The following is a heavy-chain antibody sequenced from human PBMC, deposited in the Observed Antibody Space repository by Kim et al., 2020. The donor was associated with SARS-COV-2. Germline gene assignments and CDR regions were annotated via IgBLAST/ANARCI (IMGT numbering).Heavy chain of an antibody. J-gene: IGHJ4*02. V-gene: IGHV4-34*01. Sequence: SGSTNYNPSLKSRVTISVDTSKNQFSLKLSSVTAADTAVYYCATMTKGYWGQGTLVTVSS. CDR2: SGST. CDR3: ATMTKGY.